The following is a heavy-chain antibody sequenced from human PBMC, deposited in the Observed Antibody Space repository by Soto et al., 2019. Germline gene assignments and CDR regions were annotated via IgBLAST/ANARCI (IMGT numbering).Heavy chain of an antibody. J-gene: IGHJ3*01. V-gene: IGHV1-3*01. CDR1: GYTFTTYS. CDR2: INAGSGNT. Sequence: ASVKVSCKASGYTFTTYSITWVRQAPGQGLEWMGWINAGSGNTKYSQKFQGRVTITRDTSATTAHMEVSSLTSEDTAVYYCARVSAVLEGAGITTNVLALWGKGTVVPGSS. D-gene: IGHD3-22*01. CDR3: ARVSAVLEGAGITTNVLAL.